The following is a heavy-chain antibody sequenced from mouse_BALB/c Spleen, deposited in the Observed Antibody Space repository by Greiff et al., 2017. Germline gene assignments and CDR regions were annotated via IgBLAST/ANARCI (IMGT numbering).Heavy chain of an antibody. CDR3: ARAPMITTTPWFAY. CDR1: GFTFSDYY. V-gene: IGHV5-4*02. J-gene: IGHJ3*01. Sequence: EVMLVESGGGLVKPGGSLKLSCAASGFTFSDYYMYWVRQTPEKRLEWVATISDGGSYTYYPDSVKGRFTISRDNAKNNLYLQMSSLKSEDTAMYYCARAPMITTTPWFAYWGQGTLVTVSA. D-gene: IGHD2-4*01. CDR2: ISDGGSYT.